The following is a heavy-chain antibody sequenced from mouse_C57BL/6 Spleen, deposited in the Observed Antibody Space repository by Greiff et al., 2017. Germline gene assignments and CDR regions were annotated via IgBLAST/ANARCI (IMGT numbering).Heavy chain of an antibody. D-gene: IGHD2-5*01. CDR1: GYTFTSYW. J-gene: IGHJ1*03. Sequence: VQLQQPGAELVMPGASVKLSCKASGYTFTSYWMHWVKQRPGQGLEWIGEIDPSDSYTNYNQKFKGKSTLTVDKSSSTAYMQLSSLTSEDSAVYYCARPYYSNYDWYFDVWGTGTTVTVSS. CDR3: ARPYYSNYDWYFDV. CDR2: IDPSDSYT. V-gene: IGHV1-69*01.